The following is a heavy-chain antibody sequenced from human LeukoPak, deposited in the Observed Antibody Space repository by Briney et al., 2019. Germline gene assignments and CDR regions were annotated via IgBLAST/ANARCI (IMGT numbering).Heavy chain of an antibody. Sequence: SETLSLTCAVYGGSFSGYYWTWIRQPPGKGLEWSGEIDHSGSTNYNPSLKSRVTISVDTSKNQFSLKLSSVTAADTAVYYCARALYSGNYCFDYWGQGTLVTVSS. CDR1: GGSFSGYY. CDR2: IDHSGST. V-gene: IGHV4-34*01. J-gene: IGHJ4*02. D-gene: IGHD1-26*01. CDR3: ARALYSGNYCFDY.